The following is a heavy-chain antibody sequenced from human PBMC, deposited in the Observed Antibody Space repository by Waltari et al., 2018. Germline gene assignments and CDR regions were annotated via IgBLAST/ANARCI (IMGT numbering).Heavy chain of an antibody. J-gene: IGHJ4*02. CDR2: ISHSGTT. D-gene: IGHD3-16*01. CDR3: VRPERGSYYYFDS. Sequence: QVQLQQWGAGLLKPSETLSLTCAVYVGSFSGYYWSWIRQPPGKGLAWIGEISHSGTTNYNPSLKSRVTISLDTSKRHFSLRLTSVTVADTAVYYCVRPERGSYYYFDSWGQGTLVIVSS. V-gene: IGHV4-34*01. CDR1: VGSFSGYY.